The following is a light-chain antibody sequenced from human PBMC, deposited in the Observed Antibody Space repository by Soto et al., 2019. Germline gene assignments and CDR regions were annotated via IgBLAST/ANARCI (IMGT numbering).Light chain of an antibody. CDR2: EVS. CDR3: SSYTTSSTQV. CDR1: SSDVGGYNY. V-gene: IGLV2-14*01. Sequence: QSVLTQPASVSGSPGQSITISCTGTSSDVGGYNYVSWYQQHPGKAPKLMIYEVSNRPSGVSNRFSGSKSGNTASLTISGLQADDEADYYCSSYTTSSTQVFGTGTKLPVL. J-gene: IGLJ1*01.